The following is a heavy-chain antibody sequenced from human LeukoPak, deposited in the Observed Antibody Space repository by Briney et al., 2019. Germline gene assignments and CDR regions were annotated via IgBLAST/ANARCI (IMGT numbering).Heavy chain of an antibody. Sequence: ASVKVSCKASGYTFTSYGISWVRQAPGQGLEWMGWIRAYNGNTNYAQKLQGRVTMTTDTSTSTAYMELRSLRSDDTAVYYCARSLGHYYGSGSYWYWFDPWGQGTLVTVSS. CDR1: GYTFTSYG. CDR3: ARSLGHYYGSGSYWYWFDP. J-gene: IGHJ5*02. CDR2: IRAYNGNT. D-gene: IGHD3-10*01. V-gene: IGHV1-18*04.